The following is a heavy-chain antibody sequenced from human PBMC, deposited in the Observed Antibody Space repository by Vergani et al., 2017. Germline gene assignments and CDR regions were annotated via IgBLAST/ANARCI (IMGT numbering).Heavy chain of an antibody. D-gene: IGHD6-19*01. Sequence: QVTLKESGPVLVKPTETLTLTCTVSGFSLSTSGMRVSWLRQPPGKALEWLARIDWDDDKFYSTSLKTRLTISKDTSKNQVVLTMTNMDPVDTATYYCARRREEGIAVAGPYDMDVWGQGTPVTVSS. V-gene: IGHV2-70*04. J-gene: IGHJ6*02. CDR1: GFSLSTSGMR. CDR2: IDWDDDK. CDR3: ARRREEGIAVAGPYDMDV.